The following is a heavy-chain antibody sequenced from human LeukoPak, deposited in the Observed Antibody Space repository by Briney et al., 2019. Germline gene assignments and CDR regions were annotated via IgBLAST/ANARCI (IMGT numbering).Heavy chain of an antibody. V-gene: IGHV3-66*01. CDR2: IYSGGST. J-gene: IGHJ3*02. D-gene: IGHD6-19*01. CDR1: GFTVSSNY. Sequence: GGSLRLSCAASGFTVSSNYMSWVRQAPGKGLEWVSVIYSGGSTYYGDSVKARFTISRDISKNTLYLQMNSLRAEDTAVFYCARDHRLGAFDIWGLGTMVTVSP. CDR3: ARDHRLGAFDI.